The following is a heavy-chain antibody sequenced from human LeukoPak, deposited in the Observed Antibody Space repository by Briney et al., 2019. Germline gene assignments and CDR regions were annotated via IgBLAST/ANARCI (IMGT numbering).Heavy chain of an antibody. Sequence: PSETLSLTCTVSGGSISSGGYYWSWIRQPAGKGLEWIGRIYTSGSTNYNPSLKSRVTMSVDTSKNQFSLKLSSVTAADTAVYYCARAQGYSSGWALDYWGQGTLVTVSS. CDR1: GGSISSGGYY. J-gene: IGHJ4*02. D-gene: IGHD6-19*01. CDR3: ARAQGYSSGWALDY. V-gene: IGHV4-61*02. CDR2: IYTSGST.